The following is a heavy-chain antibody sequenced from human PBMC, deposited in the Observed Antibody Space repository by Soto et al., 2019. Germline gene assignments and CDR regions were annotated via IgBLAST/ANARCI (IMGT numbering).Heavy chain of an antibody. D-gene: IGHD5-12*01. CDR2: ISGSGGST. Sequence: EVQLLESGGGLVQPGGSLRLSCAASGFTFSSYAMSWVRQAPGKGLEWVSAISGSGGSTYYADSVKGRFTISRDNSKNTLYQQMHSLRAEDTSLYYCAKDPIVATRWYWFDPWGQGTLVTVSS. J-gene: IGHJ5*02. CDR1: GFTFSSYA. CDR3: AKDPIVATRWYWFDP. V-gene: IGHV3-23*01.